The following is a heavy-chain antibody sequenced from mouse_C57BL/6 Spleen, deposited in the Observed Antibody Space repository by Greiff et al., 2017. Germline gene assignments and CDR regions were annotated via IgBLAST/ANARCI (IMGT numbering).Heavy chain of an antibody. CDR3: ARCLYYNYARDY. D-gene: IGHD2-1*01. J-gene: IGHJ4*01. Sequence: VKLQESGPELVKPGASVKISCKASGYTFTDYYINWVKQRPGQGLEWIGWIFPGSGSTYYNEKFKGKATLTVDKSSSTAYMLLSSLTSEYSAVYFCARCLYYNYARDYWGQGTSVTVSS. CDR2: IFPGSGST. CDR1: GYTFTDYY. V-gene: IGHV1-75*01.